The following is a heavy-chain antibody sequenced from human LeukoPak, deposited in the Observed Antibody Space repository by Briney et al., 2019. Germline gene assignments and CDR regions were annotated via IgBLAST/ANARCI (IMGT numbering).Heavy chain of an antibody. CDR3: ARVRDGYNDAYDV. CDR1: GYTFTGYY. Sequence: ASVKASCKASGYTFTGYYMHWVRQAPGQGLEWMGVIKPGGDSTSSARIFQGRVYMTSDTSTSTVYMELSGLRSDDTAVYYCARVRDGYNDAYDVWGQGTMVTVPS. V-gene: IGHV1-46*01. J-gene: IGHJ3*01. CDR2: IKPGGDST. D-gene: IGHD5-24*01.